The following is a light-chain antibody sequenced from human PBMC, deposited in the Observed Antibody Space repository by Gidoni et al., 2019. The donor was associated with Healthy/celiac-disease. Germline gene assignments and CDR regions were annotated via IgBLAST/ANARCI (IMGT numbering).Light chain of an antibody. CDR1: QNVSSSY. CDR3: QQYGSSTGT. V-gene: IGKV3-20*01. Sequence: IVLTQSPGTLSLSPGESATLPCRARQNVSSSYLAWYQQKPGQAPRLLIYGASSRATGIPDRFSGSGSGTDFTLTISRLEPEDFAFYYCQQYGSSTGTFGQGTKVEIK. CDR2: GAS. J-gene: IGKJ1*01.